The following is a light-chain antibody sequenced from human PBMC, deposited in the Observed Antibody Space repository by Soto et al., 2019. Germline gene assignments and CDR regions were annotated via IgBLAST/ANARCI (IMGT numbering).Light chain of an antibody. V-gene: IGKV1-17*01. CDR2: AAS. CDR3: LQLNTYTWT. CDR1: QVITND. Sequence: DIQMTQSPYTLAASVGDRLTLTCRASQVITNDLGWYQQKPGKAPKRLIYAASTLQSGVPSRFSGSGSGTEFTLTISSLKTEDVATYYCLQLNTYTWTFGQGTKVDIK. J-gene: IGKJ1*01.